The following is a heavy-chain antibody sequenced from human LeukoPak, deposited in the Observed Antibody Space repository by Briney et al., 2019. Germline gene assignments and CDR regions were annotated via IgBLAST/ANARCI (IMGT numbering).Heavy chain of an antibody. Sequence: GGSLRLSCAASGFTFSSYATEWVRQAPGKGLEWLSSLTGGSDYVYYADSVKGRFTITRDNAKSSLYLQMNSLRAEDTAVYYCAGLSRSSYGKYYFDSWGQGTLVTVSS. V-gene: IGHV3-21*01. CDR2: LTGGSDYV. CDR1: GFTFSSYA. CDR3: AGLSRSSYGKYYFDS. D-gene: IGHD1-26*01. J-gene: IGHJ4*02.